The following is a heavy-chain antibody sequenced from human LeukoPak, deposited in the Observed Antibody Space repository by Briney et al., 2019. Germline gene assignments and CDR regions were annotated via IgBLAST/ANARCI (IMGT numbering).Heavy chain of an antibody. CDR3: AATYYDFWSGYSHFDY. CDR1: GFTFSSYG. CDR2: ISGSGGSA. D-gene: IGHD3-3*01. Sequence: GRSLRLSCAASGFTFSSYGMHWVRQAPGKGLEWVSAISGSGGSAYYADSVKGRFTISRDNSKNTLYLQMNSLRAEDTAVYYCAATYYDFWSGYSHFDYWGQGTLVTVSS. J-gene: IGHJ4*02. V-gene: IGHV3-23*01.